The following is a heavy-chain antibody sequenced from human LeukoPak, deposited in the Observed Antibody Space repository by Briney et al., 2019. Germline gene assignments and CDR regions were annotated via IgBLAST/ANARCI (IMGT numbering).Heavy chain of an antibody. Sequence: ASVKVSFKASGYTFTVYYMHWVRQAPGQGLEWMGWINPNSGGTNYAQKFQGRVTMTRDTSISTAYMELSRLRSDDTAVYYCAREGIAVAAPDYWGQGTLVTVSS. CDR3: AREGIAVAAPDY. CDR2: INPNSGGT. CDR1: GYTFTVYY. V-gene: IGHV1-2*02. D-gene: IGHD6-19*01. J-gene: IGHJ4*02.